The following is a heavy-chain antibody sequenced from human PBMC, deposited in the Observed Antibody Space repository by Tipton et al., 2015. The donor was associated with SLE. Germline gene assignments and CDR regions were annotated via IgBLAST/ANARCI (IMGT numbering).Heavy chain of an antibody. J-gene: IGHJ4*02. Sequence: TLSLTCAVSGGSLIGYFWTWIRQPPGRGLEYIGNIYYNGGANYNPSLKHRVTISLDTSGNQFSLMLRFVTASDTAIYYCGRWSSCGSDCYVLNYWGPGTLITVS. CDR2: IYYNGGA. D-gene: IGHD2-21*02. CDR3: GRWSSCGSDCYVLNY. V-gene: IGHV4-59*07. CDR1: GGSLIGYF.